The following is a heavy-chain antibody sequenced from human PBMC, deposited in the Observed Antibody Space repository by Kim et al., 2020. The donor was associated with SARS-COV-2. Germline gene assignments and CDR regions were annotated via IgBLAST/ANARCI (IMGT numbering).Heavy chain of an antibody. CDR1: GYTFTDSY. D-gene: IGHD3-10*01. V-gene: IGHV1-2*02. Sequence: ASVKVSCKASGYTFTDSYMQWVRQAPGQGLELMGWINPKSGGTNYEQKFQGRVTITRDTSIRTAYMELSRLTSDDTAVYYCARDRNPYGSGRAYFDPWGQGTLVTVSS. CDR2: INPKSGGT. J-gene: IGHJ5*02. CDR3: ARDRNPYGSGRAYFDP.